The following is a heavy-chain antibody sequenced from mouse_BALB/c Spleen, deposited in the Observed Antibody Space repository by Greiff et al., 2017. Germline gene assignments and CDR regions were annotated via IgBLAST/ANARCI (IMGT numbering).Heavy chain of an antibody. CDR1: GYTFTSYV. Sequence: EVQVVESGPELVKPGASVKMSCKASGYTFTSYVMHWVKQKPGQGLEWIGYINPYNDGTKYNEKFKGKATLTSDKSSSTAYMELSSLTSEDSAVYYCAREGTTAPDYWGQGTTLTVSS. CDR2: INPYNDGT. D-gene: IGHD1-2*01. V-gene: IGHV1-14*01. CDR3: AREGTTAPDY. J-gene: IGHJ2*01.